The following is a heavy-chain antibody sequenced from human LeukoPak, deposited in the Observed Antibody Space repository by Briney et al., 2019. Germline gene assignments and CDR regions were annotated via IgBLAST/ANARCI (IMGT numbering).Heavy chain of an antibody. CDR3: ARVARDSSGYYYPDY. CDR1: GFTVSSNY. D-gene: IGHD3-22*01. Sequence: AGGSLRLSCAASGFTVSSNYMSWVRQAPGKGLEWVSVIYSGGSTYYADSVKGRSTISRHNSKNTLYLQMNSLRAEDTAVYYCARVARDSSGYYYPDYWGQGTLVTVSS. J-gene: IGHJ4*02. V-gene: IGHV3-53*04. CDR2: IYSGGST.